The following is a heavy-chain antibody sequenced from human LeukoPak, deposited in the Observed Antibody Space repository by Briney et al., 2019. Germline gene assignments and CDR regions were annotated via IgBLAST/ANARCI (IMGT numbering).Heavy chain of an antibody. CDR1: GFTFSRYS. V-gene: IGHV3-21*01. CDR3: ARGASVVAGNDNAFDI. D-gene: IGHD6-19*01. Sequence: PGGSLRLSCAASGFTFSRYSMNWVRQAPGKGLEWVSSISTSSSYIYYADSVKGRFTISRDNARNSLYLQMNSLRAEDTAVYYCARGASVVAGNDNAFDIWGQGTMVTVSS. J-gene: IGHJ3*02. CDR2: ISTSSSYI.